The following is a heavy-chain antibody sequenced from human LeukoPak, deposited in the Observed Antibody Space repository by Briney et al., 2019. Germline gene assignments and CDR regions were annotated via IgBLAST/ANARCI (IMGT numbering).Heavy chain of an antibody. Sequence: SETLSLTCTVSGGSISSYYWTWIRQSPEKGLEWIGYIYDTGSTRYNPSLESRATISVDPSKNQFSLKLSAVTAADTAAYYCARLTTRPGGIRPLILDYWGQGTLVTVSS. V-gene: IGHV4-59*01. D-gene: IGHD3-16*01. CDR1: GGSISSYY. J-gene: IGHJ4*02. CDR2: IYDTGST. CDR3: ARLTTRPGGIRPLILDY.